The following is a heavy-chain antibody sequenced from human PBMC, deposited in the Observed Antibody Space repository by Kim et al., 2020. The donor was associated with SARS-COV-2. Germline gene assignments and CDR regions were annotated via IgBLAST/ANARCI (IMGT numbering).Heavy chain of an antibody. J-gene: IGHJ2*01. CDR3: ARSDYGDYVHWYFDL. CDR1: GFTFSSYS. D-gene: IGHD4-17*01. Sequence: GGSLRLSCAASGFTFSSYSMNWVRQAPGKGLEWVSSISSSSSYIYYADSVKGRFTISRDNAKNSLYLQMNSLRAEDTAVYYCARSDYGDYVHWYFDLWGRGTLVTVSS. V-gene: IGHV3-21*01. CDR2: ISSSSSYI.